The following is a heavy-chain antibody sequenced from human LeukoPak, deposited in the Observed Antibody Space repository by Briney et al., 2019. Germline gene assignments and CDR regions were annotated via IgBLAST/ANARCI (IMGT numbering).Heavy chain of an antibody. V-gene: IGHV4-39*02. CDR2: IYYNGNT. J-gene: IGHJ4*02. CDR3: ARDRGRRRDGYNYPFDY. Sequence: SETLSLTCTVSGGSISSSSYYWGWIRQPPGKGLEWIGSIYYNGNTYYNPSLKSRVTISVDTSKNQFSLKLSSVTAADTAVYYCARDRGRRRDGYNYPFDYWGQGTLVTVSS. CDR1: GGSISSSSYY. D-gene: IGHD5-24*01.